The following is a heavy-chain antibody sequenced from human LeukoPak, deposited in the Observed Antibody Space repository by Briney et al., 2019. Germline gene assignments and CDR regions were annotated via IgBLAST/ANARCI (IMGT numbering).Heavy chain of an antibody. CDR1: GFTVSTNY. J-gene: IGHJ5*02. CDR2: IYSGGST. V-gene: IGHV3-66*01. Sequence: GGSLRLSCAASGFTVSTNYMSWVRQAPGKGLEWVSVIYSGGSTYYADSVKGRFTISRDNSKNTLFLQMNSLRAEDTAVYYCAREEGSSWYNWFDPWGQGTLVTVSS. D-gene: IGHD6-13*01. CDR3: AREEGSSWYNWFDP.